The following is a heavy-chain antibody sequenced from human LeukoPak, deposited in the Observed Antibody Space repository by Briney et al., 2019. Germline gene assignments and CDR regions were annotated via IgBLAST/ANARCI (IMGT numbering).Heavy chain of an antibody. J-gene: IGHJ5*02. V-gene: IGHV4-61*02. CDR2: LYTDGST. CDR1: GGSITSGICY. D-gene: IGHD3-22*01. Sequence: SQTLSLTCTVSGGSITSGICYWGWIRQPAGKGLEWIGRLYTDGSTRYNPALKSRVTISVDKSKNQFSLKLSSVTAADTAVYYCARGYYDSSASINWFDLWGQGTLVTVSS. CDR3: ARGYYDSSASINWFDL.